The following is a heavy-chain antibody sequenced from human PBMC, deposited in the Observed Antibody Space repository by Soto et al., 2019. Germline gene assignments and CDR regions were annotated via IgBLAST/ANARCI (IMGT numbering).Heavy chain of an antibody. D-gene: IGHD3-22*01. CDR2: IDWDDDK. Sequence: SGPTLVNPTQTLTLTCTLSGFSLSTSGMCVSWIRQPPGKALEWLALIDWDDDKYYSTSLKTRLTISKDTSKNQVVLTMTNMDPVDTATYYCARTLTYYYDSSGYEYDYWGQGTLVTVSS. CDR3: ARTLTYYYDSSGYEYDY. J-gene: IGHJ4*02. CDR1: GFSLSTSGMC. V-gene: IGHV2-70*01.